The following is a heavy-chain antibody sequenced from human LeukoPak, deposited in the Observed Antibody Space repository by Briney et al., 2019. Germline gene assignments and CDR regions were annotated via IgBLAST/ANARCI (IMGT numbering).Heavy chain of an antibody. CDR3: ARYDSRGSASTRFDY. Sequence: AETLSLTCAVSGYSLGKNYYWGWIRQPPGKGLEWIGRIYGTGSTSYNPSLMNRVTMSVDTSKNHFSLKLTSVTAADTAVYYCARYDSRGSASTRFDYWGQGILVTISS. CDR2: IYGTGST. J-gene: IGHJ4*02. V-gene: IGHV4-38-2*01. D-gene: IGHD3-16*01. CDR1: GYSLGKNYY.